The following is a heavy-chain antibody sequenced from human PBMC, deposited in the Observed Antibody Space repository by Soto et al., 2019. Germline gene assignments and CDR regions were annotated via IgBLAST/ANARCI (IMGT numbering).Heavy chain of an antibody. CDR1: GFTFSSYG. Sequence: QVQLVESGGGVVQPGRSLRLSCAASGFTFSSYGMHWVRQAPGKGLEWVAVISYDGSNKYYADSVKGRFTISRDNSKNTRYLQMNSLRAEDTAVYYCAKGGRLQLRPSFDYWGQGTLVTVSS. CDR2: ISYDGSNK. CDR3: AKGGRLQLRPSFDY. D-gene: IGHD5-12*01. V-gene: IGHV3-30*18. J-gene: IGHJ4*02.